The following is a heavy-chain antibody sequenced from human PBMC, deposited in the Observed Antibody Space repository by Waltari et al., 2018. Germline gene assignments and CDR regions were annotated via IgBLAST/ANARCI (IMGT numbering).Heavy chain of an antibody. V-gene: IGHV4-59*01. J-gene: IGHJ5*02. Sequence: QVQLQESGPGLVKPSETLSLTCTVSGGSISSYYWSWIRQPPGKGLEWIGYIYYGGSTNYNPSLKSRVTISVDKSKNQFSLKLSSVTAADTAVYYCARQSTEGVTRWFDPWGQGTLVTVSS. CDR1: GGSISSYY. D-gene: IGHD2-8*01. CDR2: IYYGGST. CDR3: ARQSTEGVTRWFDP.